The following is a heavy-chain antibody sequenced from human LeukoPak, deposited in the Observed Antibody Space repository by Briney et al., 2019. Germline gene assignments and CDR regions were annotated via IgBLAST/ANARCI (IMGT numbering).Heavy chain of an antibody. J-gene: IGHJ3*02. CDR3: ARDGPLNYDSSGYYPNDAFDI. Sequence: GGSLRLSCAASGFTFSSYEMNWVRQAPGKGLEWVSYISSSGSTIYYADSVKGRFTISRDNAKNSLYLQMNSLRAEDTAVYYCARDGPLNYDSSGYYPNDAFDIWGQGTVVTVSS. V-gene: IGHV3-48*03. CDR2: ISSSGSTI. D-gene: IGHD3-22*01. CDR1: GFTFSSYE.